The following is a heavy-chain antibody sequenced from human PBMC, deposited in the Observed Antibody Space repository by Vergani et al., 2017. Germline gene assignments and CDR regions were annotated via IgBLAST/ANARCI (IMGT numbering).Heavy chain of an antibody. Sequence: QVQLQQWGAGLLKPSETLSLTCAVYGGSFSGYYWGWIRQPPGKGLEWVGEINHSGSTNYNPSLKSRVTISVDTSKNQFSLTLSYVTAADTAVYYCASLPQGCWVDRWGEATLVTASA. CDR2: INHSGST. J-gene: IGHJ5*02. V-gene: IGHV4-34*01. CDR1: GGSFSGYY. CDR3: ASLPQGCWVDR.